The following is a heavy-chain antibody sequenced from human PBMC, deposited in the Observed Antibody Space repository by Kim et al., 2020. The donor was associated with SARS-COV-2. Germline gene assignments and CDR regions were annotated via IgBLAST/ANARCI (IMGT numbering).Heavy chain of an antibody. CDR1: GGSLSSSHW. CDR2: IYHTEST. V-gene: IGHV4-4*02. Sequence: SETLSLTCTLSGGSLSSSHWWSWVRQTPGKGLEWIGQIYHTESTNYHPSLTSRVTISLDKSKNQFSLKMTSVTAADTAVYYCARDRFHYGKPFDYWGQGILIFVSS. J-gene: IGHJ4*02. D-gene: IGHD3-16*01. CDR3: ARDRFHYGKPFDY.